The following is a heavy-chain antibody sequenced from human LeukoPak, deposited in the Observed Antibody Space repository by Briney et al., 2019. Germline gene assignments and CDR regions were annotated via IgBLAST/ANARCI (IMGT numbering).Heavy chain of an antibody. J-gene: IGHJ4*02. D-gene: IGHD6-19*01. CDR1: GHTFTGYY. CDR2: INPNSGGT. V-gene: IGHV1-2*02. CDR3: ARPYSSGWYYFDY. Sequence: GASVKVSCKASGHTFTGYYMHWVRQAPGQGLEWMGWINPNSGGTNYAQKFQGRVTMTRDTSISTAYMELSRLRSDDTAVYYCARPYSSGWYYFDYWGQGTLVTVSS.